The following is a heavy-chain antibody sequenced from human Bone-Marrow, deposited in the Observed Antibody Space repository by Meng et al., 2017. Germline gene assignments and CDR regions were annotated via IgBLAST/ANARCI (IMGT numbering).Heavy chain of an antibody. CDR1: GFTFTDYF. V-gene: IGHV1-2*02. D-gene: IGHD3-10*01. Sequence: ASVKVSCKASGFTFTDYFIQWVRQAPGQGLEWMGWINPNTGGTDYAQKFQGRVTMTRDTSISAAYMELSGLRSDDTAVFYCARVEAFGDFGFDYWGQGTLVTVSS. CDR3: ARVEAFGDFGFDY. CDR2: INPNTGGT. J-gene: IGHJ4*02.